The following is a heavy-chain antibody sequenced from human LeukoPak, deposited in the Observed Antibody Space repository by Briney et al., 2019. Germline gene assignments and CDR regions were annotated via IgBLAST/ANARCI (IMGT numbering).Heavy chain of an antibody. Sequence: ASVKVSCKASGYTFTGYYMHWVRQAPGQGLEWMGWINPNSGGTNYAQKFQGRVTMTRDTSISTAYVELSRLRSDDTAVYYCAREYYDILTGYHSVPDYWGQGTLVTVSS. D-gene: IGHD3-9*01. CDR2: INPNSGGT. J-gene: IGHJ4*02. CDR1: GYTFTGYY. CDR3: AREYYDILTGYHSVPDY. V-gene: IGHV1-2*02.